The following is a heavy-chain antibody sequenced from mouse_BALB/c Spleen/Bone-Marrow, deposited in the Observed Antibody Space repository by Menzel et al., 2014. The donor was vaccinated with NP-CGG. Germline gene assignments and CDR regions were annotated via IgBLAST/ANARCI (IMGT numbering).Heavy chain of an antibody. D-gene: IGHD2-3*01. V-gene: IGHV14-3*02. J-gene: IGHJ3*01. CDR1: GFNIKDTY. CDR3: ARPDGYYARFAY. CDR2: IDPANDNT. Sequence: VQLQQSGAEFVKPGASVKLSCTASGFNIKDTYMHWVKRRPEQGLEWIGRIDPANDNTKYDPKFQGKATITADTSSNTAYLQLSSLTSEDTAVYYCARPDGYYARFAYWGQGTLVTVSA.